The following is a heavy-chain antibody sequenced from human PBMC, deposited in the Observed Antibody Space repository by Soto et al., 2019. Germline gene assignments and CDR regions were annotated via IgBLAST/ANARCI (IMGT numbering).Heavy chain of an antibody. D-gene: IGHD3-10*01. Sequence: QVQLQESGPGLVKPSQTLSLTCTVSGGSISSGDYYWSWIRQPPGKGLGWIGYIYYSGSTYYNPFLKSRVIILVDTSKYQFSLKLSSVTASDTAVYYCARAQGSGFSVSWGQGTLVTVSS. CDR1: GGSISSGDYY. J-gene: IGHJ4*02. V-gene: IGHV4-30-4*01. CDR2: IYYSGST. CDR3: ARAQGSGFSVS.